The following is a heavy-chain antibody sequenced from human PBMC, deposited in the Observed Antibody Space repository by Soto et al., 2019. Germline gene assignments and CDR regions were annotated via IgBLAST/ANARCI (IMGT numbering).Heavy chain of an antibody. D-gene: IGHD4-17*01. CDR3: AKDPDYGDYHDAFDI. J-gene: IGHJ3*02. Sequence: PGGSLRLCCAASGFTFSSYAMSWVRQAPGKGLEWVSAISGSGGSTYYADSVKGRFAISRDNSKNTLYLQMNSLRAGDTAVYYCAKDPDYGDYHDAFDIWGQGTMVTVSS. CDR1: GFTFSSYA. V-gene: IGHV3-23*01. CDR2: ISGSGGST.